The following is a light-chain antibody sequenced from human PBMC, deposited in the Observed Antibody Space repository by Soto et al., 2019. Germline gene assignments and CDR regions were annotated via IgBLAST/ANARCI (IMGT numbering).Light chain of an antibody. Sequence: DIQLTQSPCFQSASVGDRVTITCRASQGIRNYLAWYQQKPGRAPKLLIYIASTLQSGVPSRFSGSYSGTEFTLTISSLEPEDFATYYCQLLHSYRFTFGQGTRLEIK. CDR3: QLLHSYRFT. CDR1: QGIRNY. J-gene: IGKJ5*01. V-gene: IGKV1-9*01. CDR2: IAS.